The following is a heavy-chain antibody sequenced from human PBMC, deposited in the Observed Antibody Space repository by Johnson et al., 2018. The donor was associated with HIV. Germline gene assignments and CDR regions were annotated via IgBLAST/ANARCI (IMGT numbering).Heavy chain of an antibody. CDR1: GFTFSSYG. V-gene: IGHV3-33*01. Sequence: QVQLVESGGGVVQPGRSLRLSCAASGFTFSSYGMHWVRQAPGKGLEWVAVIWYDGSNKYFRDSVKGRFTISRDNSKNTLYLQMNSLRAEDTAVYFCARVASGAFDIWGQGTIVTVSS. CDR2: IWYDGSNK. CDR3: ARVASGAFDI. D-gene: IGHD3-3*01. J-gene: IGHJ3*02.